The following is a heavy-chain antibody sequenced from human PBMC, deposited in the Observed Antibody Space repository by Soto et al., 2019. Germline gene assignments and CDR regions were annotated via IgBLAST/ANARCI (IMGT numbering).Heavy chain of an antibody. J-gene: IGHJ4*02. D-gene: IGHD2-15*01. Sequence: QVQLLESGPGLVKPSATLSLTCAVSGASITSDRWWTWVRQTPGEGLEAIGEVHPCGRTASSPTLTSRVSMSVDKSNNHFSLRLTSMTAADTAVYYGVRGGNCHFYYWGQGTLFIVSS. CDR3: VRGGNCHFYY. V-gene: IGHV4-4*02. CDR2: VHPCGRT. CDR1: GASITSDRW.